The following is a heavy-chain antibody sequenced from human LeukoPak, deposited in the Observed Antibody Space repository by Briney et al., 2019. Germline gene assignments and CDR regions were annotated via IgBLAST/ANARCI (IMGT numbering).Heavy chain of an antibody. J-gene: IGHJ4*02. CDR1: GGSISSYY. CDR2: IYYSGST. D-gene: IGHD3-22*01. CDR3: ARHSTRIVVAVDY. V-gene: IGHV4-59*08. Sequence: SETLSLTCTVSGGSISSYYWSWIRQPPGKGLEWIGYIYYSGSTNYNPSLKSRVTISVDTSKNQFSLQLSSVTAADTAVYYCARHSTRIVVAVDYWGQGTLVTVSS.